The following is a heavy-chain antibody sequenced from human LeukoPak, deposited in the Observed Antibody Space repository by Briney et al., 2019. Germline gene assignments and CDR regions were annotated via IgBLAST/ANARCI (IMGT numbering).Heavy chain of an antibody. CDR2: FDPEDGET. J-gene: IGHJ6*02. V-gene: IGHV1-24*01. D-gene: IGHD3-10*01. Sequence: ASVKVSCKVSGYTLTELSMHWVRQAPGKGLEWMGGFDPEDGETIYAQKFQSRVTMTEDTSTDTAYMELSSLRSEDTAVYYCATVNLWFGEPYGMDVWGQGTTVTVSS. CDR1: GYTLTELS. CDR3: ATVNLWFGEPYGMDV.